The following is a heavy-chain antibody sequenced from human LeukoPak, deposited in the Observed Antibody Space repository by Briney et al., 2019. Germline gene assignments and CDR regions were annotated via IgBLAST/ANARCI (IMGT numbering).Heavy chain of an antibody. CDR1: GGSISSYY. CDR2: IYNSGST. D-gene: IGHD1-7*01. CDR3: ARGGITGTSFDY. J-gene: IGHJ4*02. Sequence: KPSETLSLTCTVSGGSISSYYWSWIRQPPGKGLEWIGNIYNSGSTYYNPSLKSRVTISVDTSKNQFSLKLSAVTAADTAVYYCARGGITGTSFDYWGQGTLVTVSS. V-gene: IGHV4-59*12.